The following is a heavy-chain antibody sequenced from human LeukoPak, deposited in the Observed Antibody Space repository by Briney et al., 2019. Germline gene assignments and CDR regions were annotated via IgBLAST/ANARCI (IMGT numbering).Heavy chain of an antibody. CDR2: ITLDGIST. D-gene: IGHD3-10*01. V-gene: IGHV3-64*01. J-gene: IGHJ5*02. CDR1: GFPFRSYA. Sequence: GGSLRLSCAASGFPFRSYAMHWVRQAPGKGLEYVSAITLDGISTYYANSVKGRFTISRDNSKNTLYLQMNSLRAEDTAVYYCARDRYYGSGRLLGWFDPWGQGTLVTVSS. CDR3: ARDRYYGSGRLLGWFDP.